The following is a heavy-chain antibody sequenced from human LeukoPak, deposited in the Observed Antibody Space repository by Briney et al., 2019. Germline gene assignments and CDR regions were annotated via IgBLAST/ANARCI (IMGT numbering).Heavy chain of an antibody. D-gene: IGHD3-10*01. CDR3: ARGSGRSTAGPSFDY. V-gene: IGHV4-59*01. CDR2: IYYSGST. CDR1: GGSISSYY. Sequence: SETLSLTCTASGGSISSYYWSWIRQPPGKGLDWNGYIYYSGSTNYNPSLKSRVTISVDTSKNQFSLKLSSVTAADTAVYYCARGSGRSTAGPSFDYWGQGTMVTVSS. J-gene: IGHJ4*02.